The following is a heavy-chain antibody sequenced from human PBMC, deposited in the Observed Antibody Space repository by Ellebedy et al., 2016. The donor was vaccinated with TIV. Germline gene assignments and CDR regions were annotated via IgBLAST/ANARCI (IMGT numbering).Heavy chain of an antibody. CDR1: GFTFSSYS. J-gene: IGHJ4*02. V-gene: IGHV3-48*02. CDR3: ARDQGSGWGAFDY. CDR2: ISSSSSTI. D-gene: IGHD6-19*01. Sequence: PGGSLRLSCAASGFTFSSYSMNWVSQAPGKGLEWVSYISSSSSTIYYADSVKGRFTISRDNAKNSLYLQMNRLRDEDTAGYYCARDQGSGWGAFDYWGQGTLVTVSS.